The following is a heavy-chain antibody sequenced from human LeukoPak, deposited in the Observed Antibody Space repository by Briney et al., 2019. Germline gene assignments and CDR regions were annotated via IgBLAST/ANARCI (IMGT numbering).Heavy chain of an antibody. V-gene: IGHV3-23*01. D-gene: IGHD2-15*01. CDR1: GFTFSSYA. J-gene: IGHJ4*02. CDR3: AKQLGYCSDGSCYFPY. Sequence: GGSLRLSCAASGFTFSSYAMHWVRQAPGKGLEWVSAISNNGGYTYYADSVQGRFTISRDNSKSTLCLQMNSLRAEDTAVYYCAKQLGYCSDGSCYFPYWGQGTLVTVSS. CDR2: ISNNGGYT.